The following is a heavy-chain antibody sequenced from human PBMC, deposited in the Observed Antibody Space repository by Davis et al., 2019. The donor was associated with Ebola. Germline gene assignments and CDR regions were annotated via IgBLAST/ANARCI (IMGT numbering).Heavy chain of an antibody. Sequence: AASVKVSCKASGGTFSSYAISWVRQAPGQGLEWMGRIIPILGIANYAQKFQGRVTITADKSTSTAYMELSSLRSEDTAVYYCARVNGDYVPYYGMDVWGQGTTVTVSS. V-gene: IGHV1-69*04. CDR3: ARVNGDYVPYYGMDV. CDR1: GGTFSSYA. D-gene: IGHD4-17*01. CDR2: IIPILGIA. J-gene: IGHJ6*02.